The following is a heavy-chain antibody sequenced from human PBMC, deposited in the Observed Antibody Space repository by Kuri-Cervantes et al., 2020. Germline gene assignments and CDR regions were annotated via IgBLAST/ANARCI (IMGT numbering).Heavy chain of an antibody. Sequence: GSLRLSCTVSGASISSSSYYWGWIRQPPGQGLEWIGEIYHSGSTNYNPSLKSRVTISVDKSKNQFSLKLSSVTAADTAVYYCARWGYASSSRIFDYWGQGTLVTVSS. CDR2: IYHSGST. CDR3: ARWGYASSSRIFDY. J-gene: IGHJ4*02. D-gene: IGHD6-6*01. V-gene: IGHV4-39*07. CDR1: GASISSSSYY.